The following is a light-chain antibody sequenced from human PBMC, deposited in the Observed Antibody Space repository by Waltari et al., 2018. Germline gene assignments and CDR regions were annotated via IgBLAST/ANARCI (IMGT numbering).Light chain of an antibody. V-gene: IGLV2-14*01. Sequence: VSGSPGQSITISCTGTSDDVGAFNYVSWYQQHPGKAPKVIIYEVSNRPSGVSTRFSGSKSGNTASLTIPGLQAEDEADYYCNSYTTTAARVFGGGTRLTVL. CDR1: SDDVGAFNY. CDR3: NSYTTTAARV. CDR2: EVS. J-gene: IGLJ3*02.